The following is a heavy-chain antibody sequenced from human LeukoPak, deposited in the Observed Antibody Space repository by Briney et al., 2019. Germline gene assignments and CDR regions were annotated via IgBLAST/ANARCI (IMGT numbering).Heavy chain of an antibody. CDR3: VRRSDLTTNVDY. CDR2: IYYSGST. CDR1: GGSISSSSYY. Sequence: NPSETLSLTCTVSGGSISSSSYYWGWIRQPPGKGLEWIGNIYYSGSTYYNPSLQSRVTISVDTSKNQFSLKLSSVTAADTAVYYCVRRSDLTTNVDYWGQGTLVTVSS. V-gene: IGHV4-39*01. J-gene: IGHJ4*02. D-gene: IGHD2-15*01.